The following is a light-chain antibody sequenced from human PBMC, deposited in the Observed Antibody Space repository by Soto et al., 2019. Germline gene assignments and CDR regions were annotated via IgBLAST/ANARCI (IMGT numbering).Light chain of an antibody. Sequence: QSALTQAPSASGTPGQRVTISCSGSASNVAVNTVNWYQQLPGTAPKLLIYLNNHRPSGVPDRFSASKSGTSASLAISGLQSEDEADYYCATWSDNLLTWVFGGGTKLTVL. CDR3: ATWSDNLLTWV. J-gene: IGLJ3*02. CDR1: ASNVAVNT. CDR2: LNN. V-gene: IGLV1-44*01.